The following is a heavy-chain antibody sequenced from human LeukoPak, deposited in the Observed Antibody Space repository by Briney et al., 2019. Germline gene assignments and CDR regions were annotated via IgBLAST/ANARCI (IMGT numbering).Heavy chain of an antibody. CDR3: AKASGYYYGSGSYVGNYYYMDV. CDR2: ISGSGGST. CDR1: GFTFSSYG. V-gene: IGHV3-23*01. J-gene: IGHJ6*03. Sequence: GGSLRLSCAASGFTFSSYGMSWVRQAPGKGLEWVSAISGSGGSTYYADSVKGRFTISRDNSKNTLYLQMNSLRAEDTAVYYCAKASGYYYGSGSYVGNYYYMDVWGKGTTVTISS. D-gene: IGHD3-10*01.